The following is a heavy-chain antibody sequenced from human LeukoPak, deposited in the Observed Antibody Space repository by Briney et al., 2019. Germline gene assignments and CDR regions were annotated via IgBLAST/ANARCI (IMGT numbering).Heavy chain of an antibody. D-gene: IGHD1-26*01. Sequence: SVKVSCKASGFTFTSSAMQWVRQARGQRLEWIGWIVVGSGNTNYAQKFQERVTITRDMSTSRAYMELSSLRSEDTAVYYCAAVQVGANYYFDCWGQGTLVTVSS. J-gene: IGHJ4*02. CDR1: GFTFTSSA. CDR3: AAVQVGANYYFDC. V-gene: IGHV1-58*02. CDR2: IVVGSGNT.